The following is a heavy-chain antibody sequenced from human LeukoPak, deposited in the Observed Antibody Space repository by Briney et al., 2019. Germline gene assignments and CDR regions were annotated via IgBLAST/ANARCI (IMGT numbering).Heavy chain of an antibody. CDR2: IYTSGST. D-gene: IGHD5-24*01. J-gene: IGHJ3*02. Sequence: SQTLSLTCTVSGGSLSSGSYYCSWIRQPAGKGLEWIGCIYTSGSTNYNPHLKSRVTIAVDTSKNQFSLKLSSVTAADTAVYYCARDRVEMASDAFDIWGQGTMVTVSS. V-gene: IGHV4-61*02. CDR3: ARDRVEMASDAFDI. CDR1: GGSLSSGSYY.